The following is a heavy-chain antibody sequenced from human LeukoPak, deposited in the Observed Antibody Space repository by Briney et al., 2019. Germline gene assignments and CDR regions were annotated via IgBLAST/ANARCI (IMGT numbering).Heavy chain of an antibody. D-gene: IGHD5-18*01. CDR1: GFTFDDYA. CDR3: AKDRFRDTAMAIDY. Sequence: GGSLRLSCAASGFTFDDYAMHWVRQAPGKGLEWVSGISWNSGSIGYADSVKGRFTISRDNAKNSLYLQMNSPRAEDMALYYCAKDRFRDTAMAIDYWGQGTLVTVSS. V-gene: IGHV3-9*03. CDR2: ISWNSGSI. J-gene: IGHJ4*02.